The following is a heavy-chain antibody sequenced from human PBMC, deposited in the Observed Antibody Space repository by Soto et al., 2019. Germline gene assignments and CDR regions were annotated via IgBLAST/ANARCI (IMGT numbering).Heavy chain of an antibody. CDR2: IYYSGST. CDR3: ARGEVGIAVAGTMIDY. CDR1: GGSISSYY. Sequence: QVQLQESGPGLVKPSETLSLTCTVSGGSISSYYWSWIRQPPGKGLEWIGYIYYSGSTNYNPSLKSRVTISVDTSKNQFSLKLSSVTAADTAVYYCARGEVGIAVAGTMIDYWGQGTLVTVSS. V-gene: IGHV4-59*01. J-gene: IGHJ4*02. D-gene: IGHD6-19*01.